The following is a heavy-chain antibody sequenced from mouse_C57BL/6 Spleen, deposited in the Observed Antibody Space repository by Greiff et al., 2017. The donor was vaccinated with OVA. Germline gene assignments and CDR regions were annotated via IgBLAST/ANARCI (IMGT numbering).Heavy chain of an antibody. D-gene: IGHD1-1*01. CDR3: ARGIHYGSSYDYFDY. CDR2: ISYSGST. Sequence: VQLQQSGPGMVKPSQSLSLTCTVTGFSITSGYDWHWIRHFPGNKLEWMGYISYSGSTNYNPSLKSRISITHDTSKNHFFLKLNSVTTEDTATYYCARGIHYGSSYDYFDYWGQGTTLTVSS. V-gene: IGHV3-1*01. J-gene: IGHJ2*01. CDR1: GFSITSGYD.